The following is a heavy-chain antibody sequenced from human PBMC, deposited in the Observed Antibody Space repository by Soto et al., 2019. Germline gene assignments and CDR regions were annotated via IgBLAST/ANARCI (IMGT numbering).Heavy chain of an antibody. Sequence: GGSLRLSCAASGFMFSDYHMIWIRQAPGKGLECVSYISSSSSYTNYADSVKGRFTISRDNAKNSLYLQMNSLRAEDTAVYYCARLKHYYDSSGYYYTAPVDYWGQGTLVTVS. J-gene: IGHJ4*02. CDR3: ARLKHYYDSSGYYYTAPVDY. D-gene: IGHD3-22*01. V-gene: IGHV3-11*06. CDR2: ISSSSSYT. CDR1: GFMFSDYH.